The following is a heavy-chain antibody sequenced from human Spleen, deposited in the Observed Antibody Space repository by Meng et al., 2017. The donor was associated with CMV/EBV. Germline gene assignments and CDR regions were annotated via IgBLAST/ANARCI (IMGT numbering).Heavy chain of an antibody. J-gene: IGHJ4*02. CDR1: GFDFSRHG. V-gene: IGHV3-33*05. CDR3: ARSYEFWGRGGHFDY. CDR2: IEDDGSKT. D-gene: IGHD3/OR15-3a*01. Sequence: GESLKISCAASGFDFSRHGMHWVRQAPGKGLEWVAFIEDDGSKTDYGDSVRGRFTISRDSSQNTVSLQMNSLRAEDTAVYYCARSYEFWGRGGHFDYWGQGTLVTVSS.